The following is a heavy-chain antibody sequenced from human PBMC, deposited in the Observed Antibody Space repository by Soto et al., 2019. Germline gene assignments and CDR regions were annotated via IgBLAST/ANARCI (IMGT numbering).Heavy chain of an antibody. D-gene: IGHD2-2*01. V-gene: IGHV4-39*07. J-gene: IGHJ6*02. CDR2: SYYSGST. CDR1: GGSISSSSYY. CDR3: ARGCGSEGYCSSTSCRDYGMDV. Sequence: SETLSLTCTVSGGSISSSSYYWGWIRPPPGKGLERFGRSYYSGSTYYNQSLKSRVTISVDTTKHQFSLKLYSLPSAHPAVYYCARGCGSEGYCSSTSCRDYGMDVCSQGSTVTAP.